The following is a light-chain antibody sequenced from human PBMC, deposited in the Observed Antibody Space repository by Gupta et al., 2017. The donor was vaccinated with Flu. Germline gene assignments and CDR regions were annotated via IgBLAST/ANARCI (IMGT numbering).Light chain of an antibody. J-gene: IGLJ3*02. CDR2: KDN. Sequence: SSQLPQAPALSVSPGPTPTITCSGSALAKQYVYWYRQRPGQAPVLLIYKDNERASGIPDRISGSRSGTRVTLTIRGVQTEDEADYYCQSADNTGAARVFGGGTKLFVL. CDR3: QSADNTGAARV. CDR1: ALAKQY. V-gene: IGLV3-25*02.